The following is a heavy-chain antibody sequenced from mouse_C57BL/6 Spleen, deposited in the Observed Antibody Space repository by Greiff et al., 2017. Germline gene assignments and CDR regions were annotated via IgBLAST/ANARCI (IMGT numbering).Heavy chain of an antibody. CDR2: IRSKSSNYAT. CDR3: VRDGGWLLPDYAMDY. D-gene: IGHD2-3*01. V-gene: IGHV10-3*01. J-gene: IGHJ4*01. CDR1: GFTFNTYA. Sequence: EVQLVESGGGLVQPKGSLKLSCAASGFTFNTYAMHWVRQAPGKGLEWVARIRSKSSNYATYYADSVKDRFTISRDDSQSMLYLQMNNLKTEDTAMYYCVRDGGWLLPDYAMDYWGQGTSVTVSS.